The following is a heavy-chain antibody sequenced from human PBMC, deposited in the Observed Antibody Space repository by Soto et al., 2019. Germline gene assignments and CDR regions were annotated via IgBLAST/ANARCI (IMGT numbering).Heavy chain of an antibody. J-gene: IGHJ6*02. D-gene: IGHD6-13*01. V-gene: IGHV3-30*03. Sequence: LRLSCAASGFTFSSYGMHWVRQAPGKGLEWVAVISYDGSNKYYADSVKGRFTISRDDSKSIAYLQMDSLKREDSGVYYCTRWYSSRWNSPHQAMDVWGQGTTVTVSS. CDR1: GFTFSSYG. CDR3: TRWYSSRWNSPHQAMDV. CDR2: ISYDGSNK.